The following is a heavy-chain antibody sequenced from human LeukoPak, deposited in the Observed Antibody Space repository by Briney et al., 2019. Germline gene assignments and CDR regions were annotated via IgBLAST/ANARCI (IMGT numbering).Heavy chain of an antibody. J-gene: IGHJ4*02. CDR1: GDSVSTVTDY. D-gene: IGHD6-19*01. CDR3: AGERGEEYSSGWNKTNFFDN. V-gene: IGHV4-39*07. Sequence: SETLSLTCTVAGDSVSTVTDYWAWTRQPPGKGLEWIAIADYSGGTYYNPSLESRVAISADMSKKQISLTLTSVTGADTAVYYCAGERGEEYSSGWNKTNFFDNWGQGIRVTVSS. CDR2: ADYSGGT.